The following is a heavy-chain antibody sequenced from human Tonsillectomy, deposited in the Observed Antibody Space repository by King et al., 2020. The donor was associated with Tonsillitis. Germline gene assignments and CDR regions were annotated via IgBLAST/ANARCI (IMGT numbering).Heavy chain of an antibody. Sequence: VQLQESGPGLVKPSETLSLTCTVSSGSMSDYYWSWIRQPPGKGLEWIGYIYYSGTTRYNASLKSRVTMSVDTSKNQFSLKLSSVTAADTAVYYCARAPAPLYYDRSGYSGPYWYFDLWGRGTLVTVSS. CDR3: ARAPAPLYYDRSGYSGPYWYFDL. CDR1: SGSMSDYY. D-gene: IGHD3-22*01. J-gene: IGHJ2*01. CDR2: IYYSGTT. V-gene: IGHV4-59*01.